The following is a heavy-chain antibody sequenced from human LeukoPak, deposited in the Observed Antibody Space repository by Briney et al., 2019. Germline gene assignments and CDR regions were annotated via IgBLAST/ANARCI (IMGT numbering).Heavy chain of an antibody. CDR1: GGSFSSYY. CDR2: INHSGST. J-gene: IGHJ5*02. Sequence: SETLSLTCAVYGGSFSSYYWSWIRQPPGKGLEWIGEINHSGSTYYNPSLKSRVTISVDRSKNQFSLKLSSVTAADTAVYYCARVRSGSHFDPWGQETLVTVSS. V-gene: IGHV4-34*01. D-gene: IGHD3-10*01. CDR3: ARVRSGSHFDP.